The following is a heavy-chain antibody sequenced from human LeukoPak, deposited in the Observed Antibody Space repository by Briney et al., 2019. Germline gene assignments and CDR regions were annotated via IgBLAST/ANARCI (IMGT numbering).Heavy chain of an antibody. CDR3: AKDFGPNYYDSSGYSY. CDR1: GFTFDDYA. J-gene: IGHJ4*02. Sequence: GGSLRLSCAASGFTFDDYAMHWVRQAPGKGLEWVSGISWNSGSIGYADSVKGRFTVSRDNAKNSLYLQMNSLRAEDTALYYCAKDFGPNYYDSSGYSYWGQGTLVTVSP. CDR2: ISWNSGSI. D-gene: IGHD3-22*01. V-gene: IGHV3-9*01.